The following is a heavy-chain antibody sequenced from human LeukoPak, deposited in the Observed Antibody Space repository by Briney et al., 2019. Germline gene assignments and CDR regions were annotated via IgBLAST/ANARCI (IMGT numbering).Heavy chain of an antibody. CDR2: IKQDGSEK. D-gene: IGHD2-15*01. V-gene: IGHV3-7*01. J-gene: IGHJ4*02. CDR3: AREWGEVAPTLDC. CDR1: GFTFSSYW. Sequence: PGGSLRLFCAASGFTFSSYWMSWVRQAPGKGLEWVANIKQDGSEKYCVDSVKGRFTISRDNAKNALYLQMSSLRAEDTAVYYCAREWGEVAPTLDCWGQGTLVTVSS.